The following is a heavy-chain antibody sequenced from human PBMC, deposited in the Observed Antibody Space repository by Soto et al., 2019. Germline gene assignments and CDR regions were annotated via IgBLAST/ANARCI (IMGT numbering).Heavy chain of an antibody. D-gene: IGHD1-7*01. CDR3: ARAGELPYYYYGMDV. Sequence: QVQLVQSGGEVKKPGASVKVSCKASGYTFTTSGVSWVRQAPGQGLEWMGWVSGYNGNIKYEDKFHYRVTITTDTPTSTAYLELPSLTTDDTAVYYCARAGELPYYYYGMDVWGQGTTVIVTS. J-gene: IGHJ6*02. V-gene: IGHV1-18*01. CDR1: GYTFTTSG. CDR2: VSGYNGNI.